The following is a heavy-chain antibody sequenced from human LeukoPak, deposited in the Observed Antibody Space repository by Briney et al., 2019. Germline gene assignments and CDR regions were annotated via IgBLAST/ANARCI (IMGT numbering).Heavy chain of an antibody. Sequence: SETLSLTCTVSGGSISNYYWSWIRQPAGKGLEWIGRFYNSGSTNCNPSLKSRVTMSVDTSKNQFSLKLSSVTAADTAVYYCARDPAYYYDSSGYYPFDYWGQGTLVTVSS. CDR3: ARDPAYYYDSSGYYPFDY. D-gene: IGHD3-22*01. CDR1: GGSISNYY. V-gene: IGHV4-4*07. CDR2: FYNSGST. J-gene: IGHJ4*02.